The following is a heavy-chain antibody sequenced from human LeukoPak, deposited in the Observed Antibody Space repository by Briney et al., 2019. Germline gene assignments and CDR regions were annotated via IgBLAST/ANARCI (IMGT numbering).Heavy chain of an antibody. CDR2: INYSGST. V-gene: IGHV4-59*07. J-gene: IGHJ1*01. CDR1: GCSISSCY. CDR3: ARAIGGEYFQH. Sequence: SDTLSLTCNVSGCSISSCYWSWIRQPPGQGLEWIGYINYSGSTNYNPYLKSRVTTTADTTKNRSALKLSSVTAGDTAVYYGARAIGGEYFQHWGQGTLVTVSS. D-gene: IGHD3-16*01.